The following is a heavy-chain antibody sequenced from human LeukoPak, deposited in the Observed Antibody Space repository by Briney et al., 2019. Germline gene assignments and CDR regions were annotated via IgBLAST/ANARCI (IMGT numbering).Heavy chain of an antibody. Sequence: ASETLSLTCAVYGGSFSGYYWSWIRQPPGKGLEWIGEINHSGSTNYNPSLKSRVTISVDTSKNQFSLKLSSVTAADTAAYYCARGVRAYYDFWSGYYKNYYYYMDVWGKGTTVTVSS. J-gene: IGHJ6*03. CDR3: ARGVRAYYDFWSGYYKNYYYYMDV. CDR2: INHSGST. V-gene: IGHV4-34*01. CDR1: GGSFSGYY. D-gene: IGHD3-3*01.